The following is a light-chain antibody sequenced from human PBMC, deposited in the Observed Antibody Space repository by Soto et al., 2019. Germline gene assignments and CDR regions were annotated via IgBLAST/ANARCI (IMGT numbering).Light chain of an antibody. CDR2: DVS. CDR1: QGINGR. Sequence: DIQMTQSPSTLSASVGDRVTITCRASQGINGRLAWYQQKPGKAPNLLIYDVSNLESGVPSRFSGTGSGTEFTLTINSLQPHDFATYYCQQYNSYSTFGPGTKVEVK. V-gene: IGKV1-5*01. J-gene: IGKJ1*01. CDR3: QQYNSYST.